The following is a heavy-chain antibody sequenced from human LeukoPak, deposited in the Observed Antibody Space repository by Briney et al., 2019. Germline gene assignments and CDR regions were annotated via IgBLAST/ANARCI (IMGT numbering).Heavy chain of an antibody. CDR2: IYHSGTT. J-gene: IGHJ4*02. D-gene: IGHD3-16*02. CDR1: GYSISSGFY. V-gene: IGHV4-38-2*02. Sequence: SETLSLTCTVSGYSISSGFYWGWIRQPPGKGLECIGSIYHSGTTYYNPSLKSRVTISVDTSKNQFSLKLSSVTAADTAVYYCAIFTSGGIIAPDYWGQGTLVTVSS. CDR3: AIFTSGGIIAPDY.